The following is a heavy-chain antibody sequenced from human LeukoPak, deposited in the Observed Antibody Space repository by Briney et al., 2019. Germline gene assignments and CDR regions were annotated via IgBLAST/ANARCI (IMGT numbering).Heavy chain of an antibody. D-gene: IGHD3-3*02. CDR3: ARKLGHYYQYMDV. CDR1: GFTFSTYW. V-gene: IGHV3-7*01. J-gene: IGHJ6*03. Sequence: PGGSLRLSCAASGFTFSTYWMTWVRQAPGKGLEWVANIKQDGSEKYYVDSMKGRFTVSRDNAKNSLYLQMNSLRAEDTAVYYCARKLGHYYQYMDVWGKETTVTVSS. CDR2: IKQDGSEK.